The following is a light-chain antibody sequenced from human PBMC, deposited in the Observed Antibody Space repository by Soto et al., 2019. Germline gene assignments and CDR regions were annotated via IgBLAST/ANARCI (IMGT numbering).Light chain of an antibody. CDR3: GTWESSRNWV. CDR1: SSNIGSNY. V-gene: IGLV1-51*01. Sequence: QSVLTQSPSVSAAPGQTVTISCSGTSSNIGSNYVSWYQLLPETAPKLLIYDNFKRPSGIPDRFSGSKSGTSATLVITGLQTGDEADYYCGTWESSRNWVFGGVTKVAVL. J-gene: IGLJ3*02. CDR2: DNF.